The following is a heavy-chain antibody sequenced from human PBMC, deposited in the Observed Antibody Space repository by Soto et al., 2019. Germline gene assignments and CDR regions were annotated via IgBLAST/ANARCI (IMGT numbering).Heavy chain of an antibody. CDR3: AKDGESYYDSSGSQFDY. Sequence: GGSLRLSCAASEFTFSNYAMSWIRQAPGKGLEWVAVISYDGSNKYYADSVKGRFTISRDNSKNTLYLQMNSLRAEDTAVYYCAKDGESYYDSSGSQFDYWGQGTLVTVSS. V-gene: IGHV3-30*18. CDR1: EFTFSNYA. J-gene: IGHJ4*02. D-gene: IGHD3-22*01. CDR2: ISYDGSNK.